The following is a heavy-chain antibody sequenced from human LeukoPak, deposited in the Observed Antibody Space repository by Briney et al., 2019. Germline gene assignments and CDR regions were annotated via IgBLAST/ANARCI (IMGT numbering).Heavy chain of an antibody. CDR3: NAFEAASRALFGAAGDPYFDY. Sequence: SETLSLTCAVYGGSFSGYYWSWIRQPPGKGLEWIGEINHSGSTNYNPSLKSRVTISVDTSKNQFSLKLSSVTAADTAVYYCNAFEAASRALFGAAGDPYFDYWGQGTLVTVSS. V-gene: IGHV4-34*01. CDR1: GGSFSGYY. D-gene: IGHD3-10*01. J-gene: IGHJ4*02. CDR2: INHSGST.